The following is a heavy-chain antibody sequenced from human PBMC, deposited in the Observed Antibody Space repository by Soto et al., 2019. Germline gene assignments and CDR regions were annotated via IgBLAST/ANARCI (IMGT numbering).Heavy chain of an antibody. V-gene: IGHV1-18*01. Sequence: ASVKVSCKASGYTFTSYGISWVRQAPGQGLEWMGWISAYNGNTNYAQKLQGRVTMTTDTSTSTAYMELRSLRSDDTAVYYCARDPLTTWYYYYYGMDVWGQGTTVTVSS. D-gene: IGHD4-17*01. CDR3: ARDPLTTWYYYYYGMDV. CDR1: GYTFTSYG. CDR2: ISAYNGNT. J-gene: IGHJ6*02.